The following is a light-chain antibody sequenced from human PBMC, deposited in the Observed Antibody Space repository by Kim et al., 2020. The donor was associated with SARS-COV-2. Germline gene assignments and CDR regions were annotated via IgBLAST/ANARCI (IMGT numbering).Light chain of an antibody. CDR3: NSHNSGNNVV. V-gene: IGLV3-19*01. CDR2: DKN. Sequence: SGPIVSNRHKGDIRRYYYASWYQKHPGEAPIVIIYDKNSRPSGLPERFSGSTSGNTASMTITGTQADDEADYYCNSHNSGNNVVFGGGTQLTVL. J-gene: IGLJ2*01. CDR1: IRRYYY.